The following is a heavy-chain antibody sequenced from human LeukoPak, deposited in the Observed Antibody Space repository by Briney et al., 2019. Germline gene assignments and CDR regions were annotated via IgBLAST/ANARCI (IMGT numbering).Heavy chain of an antibody. CDR1: GGSISSSSYY. CDR2: IYYSGST. CDR3: ARRPVTTFGAFDI. J-gene: IGHJ3*02. Sequence: PSETLSLTCTVSGGSISSSSYYWGWIRQPPGKGLEWIGSIYYSGSTYYNPSLKSRVTISVDTSKNQFSLKLSSVTAADTAVYYRARRPVTTFGAFDIWGQGTMVTVSS. D-gene: IGHD3-16*01. V-gene: IGHV4-39*01.